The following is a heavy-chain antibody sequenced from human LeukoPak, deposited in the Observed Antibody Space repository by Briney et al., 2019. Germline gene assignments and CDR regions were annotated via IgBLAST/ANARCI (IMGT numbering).Heavy chain of an antibody. Sequence: SETLSLTCTVSGGSVASTGCYWGWIRQSPGKGLEWIGSAYYTGEIYSTPSLKSRLTISVDTSKDQFALTLTSVTAADTAVYYCGRHVSNGWDYHYGLDVWGQGTTVTVSS. CDR2: AYYTGEI. V-gene: IGHV4-39*01. CDR3: GRHVSNGWDYHYGLDV. CDR1: GGSVASTGCY. D-gene: IGHD6-19*01. J-gene: IGHJ6*02.